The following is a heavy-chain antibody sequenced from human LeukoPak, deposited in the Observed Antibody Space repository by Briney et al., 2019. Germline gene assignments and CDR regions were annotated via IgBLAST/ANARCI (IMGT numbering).Heavy chain of an antibody. CDR1: GGSISSYY. V-gene: IGHV4-59*01. J-gene: IGHJ4*02. Sequence: SETLSLTCTVSGGSISSYYWSWIRQPPGKGLEWIGYIYYSGTTNYDPSLKSRVTILVDTSKNQFSLKLSSVTAADTAVYYCARGVYIAAAQYGYWGQGTLVTVSS. CDR3: ARGVYIAAAQYGY. D-gene: IGHD6-13*01. CDR2: IYYSGTT.